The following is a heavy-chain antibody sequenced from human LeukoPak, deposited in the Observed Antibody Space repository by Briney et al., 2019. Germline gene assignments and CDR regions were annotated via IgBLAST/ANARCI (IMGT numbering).Heavy chain of an antibody. CDR1: GFISSSFW. CDR2: IKPDGSLQ. V-gene: IGHV3-7*01. J-gene: IGHJ4*02. Sequence: QSGGSLRLSCTASGFISSSFWVAWVRQAPGKGLEWVANIKPDGSLQFYGDSVKGRFTISRDNAKNSLYPQMNNLRAEDTALYYCATSYDSSGCDWGQGTLVTVSS. D-gene: IGHD3-22*01. CDR3: ATSYDSSGCD.